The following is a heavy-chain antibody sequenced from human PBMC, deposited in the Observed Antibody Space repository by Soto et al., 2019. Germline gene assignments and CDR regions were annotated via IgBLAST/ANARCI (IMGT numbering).Heavy chain of an antibody. CDR2: IYYSGST. V-gene: IGHV4-59*08. Sequence: PSETLSLTCTVSGCSIRSYDWSWIRQPPGKGLEWIGYIYYSGSTNYNPSLKSRVTISVDTSKNQFSLKLSSVTAADTAVYYCARRGSSGWYYFDYWGQGTLVTVS. D-gene: IGHD6-19*01. CDR3: ARRGSSGWYYFDY. J-gene: IGHJ4*02. CDR1: GCSIRSYD.